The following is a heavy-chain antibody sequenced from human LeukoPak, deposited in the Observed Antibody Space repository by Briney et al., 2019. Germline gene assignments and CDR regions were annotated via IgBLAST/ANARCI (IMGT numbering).Heavy chain of an antibody. CDR1: GYTLTELS. CDR2: FDPEDGET. Sequence: GASVKVSCKVSGYTLTELSMHWVRQAPGKGLEWMGGFDPEDGETIYAQKFQGRVTMTEDTSTDTAYMELSSLRSEDTAVYYCATNLRITMVRDDAFDIWGQGTMVNVST. D-gene: IGHD3-10*01. CDR3: ATNLRITMVRDDAFDI. V-gene: IGHV1-24*01. J-gene: IGHJ3*02.